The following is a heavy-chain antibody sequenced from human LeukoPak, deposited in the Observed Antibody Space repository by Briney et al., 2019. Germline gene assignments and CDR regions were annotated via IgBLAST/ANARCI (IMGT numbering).Heavy chain of an antibody. D-gene: IGHD2-21*02. CDR2: ISYDGSNK. J-gene: IGHJ4*02. CDR1: GFTFSSYA. Sequence: SGGSLRLSCAASGFTFSSYAMHWVRQAPGKGLEWVAVISYDGSNKYYADSVKGRFTISRDNSKNTLYLQMNSLRAEDTAVYYCARAGQLGVVVTAIPLWVDYWGQGTLVTVSS. V-gene: IGHV3-30-3*01. CDR3: ARAGQLGVVVTAIPLWVDY.